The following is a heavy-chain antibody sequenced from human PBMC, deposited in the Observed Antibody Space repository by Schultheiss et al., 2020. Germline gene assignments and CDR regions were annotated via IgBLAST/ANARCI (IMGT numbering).Heavy chain of an antibody. V-gene: IGHV3-64D*09. J-gene: IGHJ4*02. Sequence: GGSLRLSCAASGFTFSNAWMSWVRQAPGKGLQFVSTISENGDSTYYSDSVKGRFTISRDNSKNTFYLQMISLRSEDTAVYFCVKGPLVRGVIRYFDYWGQGTLVTVSS. CDR3: VKGPLVRGVIRYFDY. CDR1: GFTFSNAW. CDR2: ISENGDST. D-gene: IGHD3-10*01.